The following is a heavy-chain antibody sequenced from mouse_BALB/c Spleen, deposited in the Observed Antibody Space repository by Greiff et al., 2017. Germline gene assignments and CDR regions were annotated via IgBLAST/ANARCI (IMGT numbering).Heavy chain of an antibody. Sequence: EVKLMESGPGLVKPSQSLSLTCTVTGYSITSDYAWNWIRQFPGNKLEWMGYISYSGSTSYNPSLKSRISITRDTSKNQFFLQLNSVTTEDTATYYCARPMIHYAMDYWGQGTSVTVSS. V-gene: IGHV3-2*02. CDR3: ARPMIHYAMDY. CDR2: ISYSGST. J-gene: IGHJ4*01. D-gene: IGHD2-3*01. CDR1: GYSITSDYA.